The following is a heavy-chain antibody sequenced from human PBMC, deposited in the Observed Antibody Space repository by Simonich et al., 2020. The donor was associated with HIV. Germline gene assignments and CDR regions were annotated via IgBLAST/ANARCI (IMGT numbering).Heavy chain of an antibody. Sequence: QVQLVQSGAEVKKPGASVKVSCKASGYTFTGYYMHWVRQAPGQGLEWIEWINPNSGGTDYTQQFQGRVTMTRDKSITTAYMELSRLRSDDTAFYYCATHGPGSYSSALDIWGQGTMVTVSS. CDR1: GYTFTGYY. V-gene: IGHV1-2*02. CDR3: ATHGPGSYSSALDI. CDR2: INPNSGGT. D-gene: IGHD1-26*01. J-gene: IGHJ3*02.